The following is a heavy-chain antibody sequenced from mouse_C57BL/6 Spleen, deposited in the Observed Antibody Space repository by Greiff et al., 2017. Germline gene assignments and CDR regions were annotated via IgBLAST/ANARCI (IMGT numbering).Heavy chain of an antibody. CDR1: GFTFSDYG. V-gene: IGHV5-17*01. Sequence: EVKLMESGGGLVKPGGSLKLSCAASGFTFSDYGMHWVRQAPEKGLEWVAYISSGSSTIYYADTVKGRFTISRDNAKNTLFLQMTSLRSEDTAMYYCARSELFFDYWGQGTTRTVSS. CDR2: ISSGSSTI. J-gene: IGHJ2*01. CDR3: ARSELFFDY.